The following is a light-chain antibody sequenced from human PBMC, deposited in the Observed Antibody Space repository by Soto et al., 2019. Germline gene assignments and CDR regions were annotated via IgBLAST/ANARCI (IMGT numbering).Light chain of an antibody. CDR3: CSYAGSSNVV. CDR2: EVN. CDR1: SSDVGSYNF. V-gene: IGLV2-23*02. J-gene: IGLJ2*01. Sequence: QSALTQPASVSGSPGQSITISCTGTSSDVGSYNFVSWYQQHPGKAPKLMIYEVNKLPSGVSNRFSGSKSGNTASLTISVLQAEDEADYYCCSYAGSSNVVFGGGTKLTVL.